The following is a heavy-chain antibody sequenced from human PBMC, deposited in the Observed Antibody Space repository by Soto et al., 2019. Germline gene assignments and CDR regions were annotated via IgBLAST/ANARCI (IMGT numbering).Heavy chain of an antibody. V-gene: IGHV5-51*01. D-gene: IGHD6-13*01. CDR1: GYTFSNFW. J-gene: IGHJ4*02. Sequence: GESLKISCQCSGYTFSNFWIGWVRQLPGQGLEWMGIIYPGDHETRYSPSFLGKVTISAETSINTAYLQWSSLEASDSAFYFCARSPRSSPYFDFWGQGALVTRLL. CDR2: IYPGDHET. CDR3: ARSPRSSPYFDF.